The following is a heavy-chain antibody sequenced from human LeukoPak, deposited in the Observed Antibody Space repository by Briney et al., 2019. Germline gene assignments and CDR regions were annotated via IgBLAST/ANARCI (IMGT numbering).Heavy chain of an antibody. V-gene: IGHV1-2*02. D-gene: IGHD6-19*01. CDR1: GYTFTGYY. CDR3: ASRLPKDIAVAAYLVRTYYYYGMDV. CDR2: INPNSGGT. Sequence: GASVKVSCKASGYTFTGYYMHWVRQAPGQGLEWMGWINPNSGGTNYAQKFRGRVTMTRDTSISTAYMELSRLRSDDTAVYYCASRLPKDIAVAAYLVRTYYYYGMDVWGQGTTVTVSS. J-gene: IGHJ6*02.